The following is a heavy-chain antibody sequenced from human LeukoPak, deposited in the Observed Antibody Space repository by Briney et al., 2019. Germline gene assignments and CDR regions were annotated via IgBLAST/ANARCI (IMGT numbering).Heavy chain of an antibody. CDR3: ARWIRNSGYDWLFDY. D-gene: IGHD5-12*01. CDR1: GGSISSYY. CDR2: VYHSGST. Sequence: SETLSPTCTVSGGSISSYYWSWVRQPPGKGLEWIGYVYHSGSTNYNPSLKSRVTISIDTSKNQFSLELRSVTAADTAVYYCARWIRNSGYDWLFDYWGQGTLVTVSS. J-gene: IGHJ4*02. V-gene: IGHV4-59*01.